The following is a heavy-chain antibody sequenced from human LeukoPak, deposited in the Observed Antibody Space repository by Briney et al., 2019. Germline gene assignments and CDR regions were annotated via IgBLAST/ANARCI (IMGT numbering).Heavy chain of an antibody. CDR3: ARDVSNGWVWYFDL. Sequence: PGGSLRLSCAASGFTVSSNYMSWVRQAPGKGLVWVSIIYSGGNTYYADSVKGRFTISRDNSKNTLYLQMNSLRAEDTAVYYCARDVSNGWVWYFDLWGRGTLVTVSS. V-gene: IGHV3-66*01. J-gene: IGHJ2*01. D-gene: IGHD6-19*01. CDR1: GFTVSSNY. CDR2: IYSGGNT.